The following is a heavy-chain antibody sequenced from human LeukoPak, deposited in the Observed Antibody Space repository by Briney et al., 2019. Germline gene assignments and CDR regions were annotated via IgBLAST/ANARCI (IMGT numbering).Heavy chain of an antibody. Sequence: PSETPSLTCTVSGYSISSGYYWGWIRQPPGKGLEWIGSIYHSGSTYYNPSLKSRVTISVDTSKNQFSLKLSSVTAADTAVYYCARARRRYCSSTSCYGTSPGSNWFDPWGQGTLVTVSS. CDR2: IYHSGST. D-gene: IGHD2-2*01. V-gene: IGHV4-38-2*02. J-gene: IGHJ5*02. CDR1: GYSISSGYY. CDR3: ARARRRYCSSTSCYGTSPGSNWFDP.